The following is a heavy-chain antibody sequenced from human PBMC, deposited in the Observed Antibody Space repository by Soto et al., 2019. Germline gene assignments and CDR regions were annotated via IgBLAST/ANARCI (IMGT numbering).Heavy chain of an antibody. J-gene: IGHJ5*02. V-gene: IGHV3-15*01. D-gene: IGHD4-17*01. CDR2: IKSKTDGGTT. CDR3: TTDPTVFDWFDP. CDR1: GFTFCNAW. Sequence: GGSLRLCCAASGFTFCNAWMSWVRQAPGRGLEWVGRIKSKTDGGTTDYAAPVKGRFTISRDDSKNTLYLQMNSLKTEDTAVYYCTTDPTVFDWFDPWGQGTLVTVSS.